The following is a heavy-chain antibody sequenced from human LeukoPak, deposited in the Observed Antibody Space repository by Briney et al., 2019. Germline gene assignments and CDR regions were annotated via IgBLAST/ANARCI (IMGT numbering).Heavy chain of an antibody. D-gene: IGHD3-22*01. CDR3: ARGYYYDSSGYSMYYFDY. CDR1: GYTFTGYY. Sequence: ASVKVSCKASGYTFTGYYMHWVRQAPGQGLEWMGWINPNSSGTNYAQKFQGRVTMTRDTSISTAYVELSRLRSDDTAVYYCARGYYYDSSGYSMYYFDYWGQGTLVTVSS. CDR2: INPNSSGT. J-gene: IGHJ4*02. V-gene: IGHV1-2*02.